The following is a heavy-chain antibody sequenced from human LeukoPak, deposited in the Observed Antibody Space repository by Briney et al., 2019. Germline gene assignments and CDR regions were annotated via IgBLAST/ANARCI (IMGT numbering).Heavy chain of an antibody. J-gene: IGHJ3*02. Sequence: SVKVSCKASGGTFSSYAVSWVRQAPGQGLEWMGGIIPIFGTANYAQKFQGRVTITADESTSTAYMELSSLRSEDTAVYYCARDSYCGGDCLDAFDIWGQGTMVTVSS. CDR2: IIPIFGTA. CDR1: GGTFSSYA. D-gene: IGHD2-21*02. V-gene: IGHV1-69*13. CDR3: ARDSYCGGDCLDAFDI.